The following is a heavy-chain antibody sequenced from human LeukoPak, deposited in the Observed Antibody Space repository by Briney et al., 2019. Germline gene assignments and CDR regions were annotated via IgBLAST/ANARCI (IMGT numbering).Heavy chain of an antibody. CDR2: SSASGGTT. V-gene: IGHV3-23*01. D-gene: IGHD3-22*01. CDR1: GFTFSSYA. J-gene: IGHJ4*02. Sequence: QTGGSLRLSCAASGFTFSSYAMSWVRQAPGKGLEGASTSSASGGTTYYADSVKGRFTISRDNSKNTLYLQMNNLRAEDTAVYYCAKMSDGSGYFVLSNWGQGTLVTVSS. CDR3: AKMSDGSGYFVLSN.